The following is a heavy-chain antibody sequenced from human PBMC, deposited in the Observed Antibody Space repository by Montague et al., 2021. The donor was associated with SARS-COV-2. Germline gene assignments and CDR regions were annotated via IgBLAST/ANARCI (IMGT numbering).Heavy chain of an antibody. D-gene: IGHD4-17*01. CDR2: TFYRSQWHT. CDR3: ARDGDYGGTWYSFLQN. V-gene: IGHV6-1*01. CDR1: GDSVPSDTAA. Sequence: CAISGDSVPSDTAAWHWIRQSPPRGLEWLGRTFYRSQWHTDSAASVRSRISFSGDISKNQFSLHLNSVTPEDTAIYYCARDGDYGGTWYSFLQNWGQGTLVIVSS. J-gene: IGHJ1*01.